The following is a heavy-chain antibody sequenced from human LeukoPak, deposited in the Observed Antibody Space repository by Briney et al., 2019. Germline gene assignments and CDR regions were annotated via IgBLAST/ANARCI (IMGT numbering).Heavy chain of an antibody. CDR2: IYYSGST. CDR1: GGSISSYY. D-gene: IGHD1-1*01. Sequence: SETLSLTCTVSGGSISSYYWSWIRQLPGKGLEWIGYIYYSGSTKYNPSLESRVTISVDTSINQFSLKLSSVTAADTAVYYCAREWATTGLDYWGQGTLVTVSS. J-gene: IGHJ4*02. CDR3: AREWATTGLDY. V-gene: IGHV4-59*01.